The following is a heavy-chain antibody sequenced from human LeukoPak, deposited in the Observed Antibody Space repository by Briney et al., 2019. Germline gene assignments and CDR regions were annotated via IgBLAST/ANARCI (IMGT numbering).Heavy chain of an antibody. J-gene: IGHJ4*02. CDR3: AKDSRSGWWQHLDLWGHFDS. CDR2: ISSSGSTI. Sequence: PGGSLRLSCAASGFTFSSYEMNWVRQAPGKGLEWVSYISSSGSTIYYADSVKGRFTIARDNAKNSVTLQMNNLRADDTAVYYCAKDSRSGWWQHLDLWGHFDSWGQGTLVTVSS. D-gene: IGHD2-15*01. V-gene: IGHV3-48*03. CDR1: GFTFSSYE.